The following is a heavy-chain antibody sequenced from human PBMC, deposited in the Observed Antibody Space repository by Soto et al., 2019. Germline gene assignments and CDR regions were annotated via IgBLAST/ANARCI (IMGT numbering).Heavy chain of an antibody. Sequence: SETLSLTCTVSGGSISSSSYYWGWIRQPPGKGLEWIGSIYYSGSTYYNPSLESRVTISVDTSKNQFSLKLSSVTAADTAVYYCARQGRYCSGGSCYLYYFDYWGQGTLVTVSS. D-gene: IGHD2-15*01. CDR3: ARQGRYCSGGSCYLYYFDY. CDR1: GGSISSSSYY. J-gene: IGHJ4*02. CDR2: IYYSGST. V-gene: IGHV4-39*01.